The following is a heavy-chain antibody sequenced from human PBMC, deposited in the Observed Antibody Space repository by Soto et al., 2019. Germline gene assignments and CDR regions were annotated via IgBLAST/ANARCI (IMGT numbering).Heavy chain of an antibody. CDR1: GFTFSSYW. J-gene: IGHJ4*02. CDR2: IKQDGSEK. CDR3: ARDCTNGVCYEPDY. V-gene: IGHV3-7*01. Sequence: GGSLRLSCAASGFTFSSYWMSWVRQAPGKGLEWVANIKQDGSEKYYVDSVKGRFTISRDNAKNSLYLQMNSLRAEDTAVYYCARDCTNGVCYEPDYWGQGTLVTVSS. D-gene: IGHD2-8*01.